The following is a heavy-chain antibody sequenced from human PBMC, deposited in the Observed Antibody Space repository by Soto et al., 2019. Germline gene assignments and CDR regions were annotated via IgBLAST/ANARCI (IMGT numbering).Heavy chain of an antibody. CDR1: GFTFTRYS. J-gene: IGHJ4*02. Sequence: PGGSLRLSCAASGFTFTRYSINWVRQAPGKGLEWVSSISSTTNYIYYGDSMKGRFTISRDNAKNLLYLEMNSLRAEDTAVYYCARESEDLTSNFDYWGQGTLVTVSS. CDR2: ISSTTNYI. CDR3: ARESEDLTSNFDY. V-gene: IGHV3-21*06.